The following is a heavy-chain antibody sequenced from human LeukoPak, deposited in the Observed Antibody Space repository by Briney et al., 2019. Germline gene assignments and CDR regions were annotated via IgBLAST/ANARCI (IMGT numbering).Heavy chain of an antibody. CDR2: INPNSGGT. J-gene: IGHJ4*02. CDR3: ARASGGSGWFRY. V-gene: IGHV1-2*02. D-gene: IGHD6-19*01. Sequence: ASVKVSCKASGYTLTGYYMHWVRQAPGQGLEWMGWINPNSGGTNYAQKFQGRVTMTRDTSISTAYMELSRLRSDDTAVYYCARASGGSGWFRYWGQGTLVTVSS. CDR1: GYTLTGYY.